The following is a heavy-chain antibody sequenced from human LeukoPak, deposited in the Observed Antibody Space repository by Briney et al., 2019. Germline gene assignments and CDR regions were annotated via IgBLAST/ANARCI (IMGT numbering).Heavy chain of an antibody. D-gene: IGHD6-13*01. Sequence: PGGSLRLSCAASGFTFSSYWMSWVRQAPGKGLEWVADIKQDGSEKYYVDSVEGRFTISRDNAKNSLYLQMNSLRAEDTAVYYCAHLGWHSSSWEGNSFDYWGQGTLVTVSS. CDR2: IKQDGSEK. V-gene: IGHV3-7*01. CDR3: AHLGWHSSSWEGNSFDY. CDR1: GFTFSSYW. J-gene: IGHJ4*02.